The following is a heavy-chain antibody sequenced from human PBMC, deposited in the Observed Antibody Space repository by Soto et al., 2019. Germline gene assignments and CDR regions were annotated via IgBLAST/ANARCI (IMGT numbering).Heavy chain of an antibody. CDR3: ARVSSWYSGSYYFDY. V-gene: IGHV4-59*01. J-gene: IGHJ4*02. CDR1: GGSISSYY. D-gene: IGHD1-26*01. Sequence: SETLSLTCTVSGGSISSYYWSWNRQPPGKGLEWIGYIYYSGSTNYNPSLKSRVTISVDTSKNQFSLKLSSVTAADTAVYYCARVSSWYSGSYYFDYWGQGTLVTVSS. CDR2: IYYSGST.